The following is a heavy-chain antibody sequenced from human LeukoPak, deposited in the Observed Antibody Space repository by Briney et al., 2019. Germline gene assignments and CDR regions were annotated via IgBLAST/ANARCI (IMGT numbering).Heavy chain of an antibody. CDR1: GFTFSNYA. CDR2: ISYDGSNE. Sequence: GGSLRLSCAASGFTFSNYAMHWVRQAPGKGLEWVAVISYDGSNEYYADSVKGRFTISRDNSKNTLYLQMNSLRAEDTAVYYCIKDLSGTWSFDYWGQGTLLIVSS. D-gene: IGHD1-26*01. J-gene: IGHJ4*02. V-gene: IGHV3-30-3*02. CDR3: IKDLSGTWSFDY.